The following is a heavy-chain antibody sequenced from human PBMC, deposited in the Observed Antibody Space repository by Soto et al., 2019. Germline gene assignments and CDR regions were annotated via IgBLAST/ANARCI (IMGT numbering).Heavy chain of an antibody. CDR3: TSHYDFWSGPTDY. CDR2: IKSKTDGGTT. CDR1: GFTLSKAW. V-gene: IGHV3-15*07. D-gene: IGHD3-3*01. J-gene: IGHJ4*02. Sequence: GGPLSLSCQASGFTLSKAWMTWVGQAPGKGLEWVGRIKSKTDGGTTDYAAPVKGRFTISRDDSKNTLYLQMNSLKTEDTAVYYCTSHYDFWSGPTDYWGQGTLVTVSS.